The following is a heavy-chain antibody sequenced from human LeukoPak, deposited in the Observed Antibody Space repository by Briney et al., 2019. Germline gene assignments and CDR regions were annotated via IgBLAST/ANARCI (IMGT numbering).Heavy chain of an antibody. V-gene: IGHV5-51*01. CDR2: IYPGDSDT. CDR1: GHDFPDYW. Sequence: GESLKISCRASGHDFPDYWIGWVRQMPGKGLEWMGIIYPGDSDTRYSPSFQGQVTISADKSINTAYLQWSSLKASDTAMYYCARHQGYNYGYVDYWGQGTLVTVSS. J-gene: IGHJ4*02. CDR3: ARHQGYNYGYVDY. D-gene: IGHD5-18*01.